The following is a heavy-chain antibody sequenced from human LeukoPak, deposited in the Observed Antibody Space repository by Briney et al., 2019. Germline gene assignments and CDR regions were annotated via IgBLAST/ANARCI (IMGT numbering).Heavy chain of an antibody. CDR3: AKSGLNRFDY. Sequence: PGGSLSLSCEAAGFTFSSYAMSWVRKAPGKGLEWVSTISGSGGSTHYADSVKGRFTISRDDSRNTLHLQMNRLRADDTAVFYCAKSGLNRFDYWGQGTLVTVSS. V-gene: IGHV3-23*01. J-gene: IGHJ4*02. CDR2: ISGSGGST. D-gene: IGHD2-15*01. CDR1: GFTFSSYA.